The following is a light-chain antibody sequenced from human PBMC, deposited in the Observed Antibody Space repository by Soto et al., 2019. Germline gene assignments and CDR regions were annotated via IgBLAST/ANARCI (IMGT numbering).Light chain of an antibody. J-gene: IGKJ4*01. Sequence: EIVLTQSPGTLSLSPGERATLSCRSTQSLNAYLAWYQQKPGQAPRLLIYDASKRATGIPARFSGSGSGTDFTLTISSLEPEDFAVYYCQQRNNWPPGVTFGGGTKVEIK. V-gene: IGKV3-11*01. CDR2: DAS. CDR3: QQRNNWPPGVT. CDR1: QSLNAY.